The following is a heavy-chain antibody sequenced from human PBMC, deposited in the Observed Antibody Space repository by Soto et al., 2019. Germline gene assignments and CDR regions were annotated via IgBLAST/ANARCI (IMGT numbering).Heavy chain of an antibody. Sequence: EVQLVESGGGLVQPGGSLRLSCAASGYMFSRHGIHWVRQAPGQGPVGVARISPDGSVTNYADFVEGRFTISRDNAKNTLYLNMGSMRADDKAVYYCARPRSMSSSGFAIWGQGTMVIVSA. CDR3: ARPRSMSSSGFAI. D-gene: IGHD1-26*01. J-gene: IGHJ3*02. CDR1: GYMFSRHG. V-gene: IGHV3-74*01. CDR2: ISPDGSVT.